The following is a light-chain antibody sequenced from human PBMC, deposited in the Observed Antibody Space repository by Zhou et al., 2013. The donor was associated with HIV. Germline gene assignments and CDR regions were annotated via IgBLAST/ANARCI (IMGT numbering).Light chain of an antibody. J-gene: IGKJ1*01. V-gene: IGKV3-20*01. CDR1: QTVSSN. CDR2: GVS. CDR3: QQFDGSPTWT. Sequence: QYPDTLSVSPGDSVTVACRATQTVSSNLAWYQHKPGQAPRLLIYGVSTRATGIPDRFSGSGSGTDFTLTITRLEPEDFAVYYCQQFDGSPTWTFGPGTKVEMK.